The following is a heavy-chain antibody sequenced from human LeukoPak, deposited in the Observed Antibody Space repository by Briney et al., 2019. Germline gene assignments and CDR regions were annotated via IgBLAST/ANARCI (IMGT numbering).Heavy chain of an antibody. Sequence: PSETLSLTCTVSGYSISSGYYWGWIRQPPGKGLEWIGSIYHSGSTYYNPSLKSRVTISVDTSKNQFSLKLGSVTAADTAVYYCARTSYSYGYAADYWGQGTLVTVSS. J-gene: IGHJ4*02. CDR3: ARTSYSYGYAADY. CDR1: GYSISSGYY. V-gene: IGHV4-38-2*02. D-gene: IGHD5-18*01. CDR2: IYHSGST.